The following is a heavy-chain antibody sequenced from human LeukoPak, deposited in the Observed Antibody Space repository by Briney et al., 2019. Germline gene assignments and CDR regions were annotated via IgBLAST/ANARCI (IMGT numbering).Heavy chain of an antibody. D-gene: IGHD6-13*01. CDR3: ARDQSSSWYLYYYYYMDV. CDR2: IKQDGSEK. J-gene: IGHJ6*03. CDR1: GFTFSSYW. Sequence: GGSLRLSCAASGFTFSSYWMSWVRQAPGKGLEWVANIKQDGSEKYYVDSVKGRFTISRDNAKNSLYLQMNSLRAEGTAVYYCARDQSSSWYLYYYYYMDVWGKGTTVTISS. V-gene: IGHV3-7*01.